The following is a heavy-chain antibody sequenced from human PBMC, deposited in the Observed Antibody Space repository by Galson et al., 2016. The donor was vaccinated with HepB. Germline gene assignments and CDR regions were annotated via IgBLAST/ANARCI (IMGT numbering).Heavy chain of an antibody. CDR1: GFVVSNFG. V-gene: IGHV3-23*01. CDR3: AKERLVRRIFDH. J-gene: IGHJ4*02. CDR2: ISTRRTT. Sequence: SLRLSCAASGFVVSNFGLSWVRQAPGKGLEWVASISTRRTTYYSDSVQGRFTISRDNSNNALYLQMNGLRADDTAVYYCAKERLVRRIFDHWGQGTLLTVSS. D-gene: IGHD1-1*01.